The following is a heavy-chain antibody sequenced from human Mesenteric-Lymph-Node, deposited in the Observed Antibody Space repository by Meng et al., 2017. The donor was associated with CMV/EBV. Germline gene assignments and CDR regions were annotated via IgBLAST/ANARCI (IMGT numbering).Heavy chain of an antibody. V-gene: IGHV3-74*01. CDR1: GFTFNGYW. CDR3: AREQRGYCTSTSCPSRWFDP. D-gene: IGHD2-2*01. Sequence: SWAASGFTFNGYWMHWVRQAPGKGLVWVSRINNDGSSTNYADSVKGRFTISRDNAKNTLYLQMNSLRAEDTAVYYCAREQRGYCTSTSCPSRWFDPWGQGTLVTVSS. J-gene: IGHJ5*02. CDR2: INNDGSST.